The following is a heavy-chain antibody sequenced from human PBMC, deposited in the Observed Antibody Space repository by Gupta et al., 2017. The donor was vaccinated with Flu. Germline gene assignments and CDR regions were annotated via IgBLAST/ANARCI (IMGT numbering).Heavy chain of an antibody. J-gene: IGHJ4*02. CDR3: ARHNGGSDIVVVVAATLIDY. V-gene: IGHV4-39*01. CDR2: IYYSGST. Sequence: GWIRQPPGKGLEWIGSIYYSGSTYYNPSLKSRVTISVDTSKNQFSLKLSSVTAADTAVYYCARHNGGSDIVVVVAATLIDYWGQGTLVTVSS. D-gene: IGHD2-15*01.